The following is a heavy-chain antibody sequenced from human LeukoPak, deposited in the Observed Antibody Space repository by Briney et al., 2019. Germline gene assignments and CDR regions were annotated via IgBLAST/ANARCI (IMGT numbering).Heavy chain of an antibody. CDR2: FNWKGGST. CDR1: VFTSDDFG. V-gene: IGHV3-20*04. Sequence: GGSLRLSCAASVFTSDDFGMSTGRQAPGKGRRGGSGFNWKGGSTSYADSVKGRFTISRDNAKDSLYLQMNSLRAEETAVYYCAELGITMIGGVWGKGTTVTISS. CDR3: AELGITMIGGV. J-gene: IGHJ6*04. D-gene: IGHD3-10*02.